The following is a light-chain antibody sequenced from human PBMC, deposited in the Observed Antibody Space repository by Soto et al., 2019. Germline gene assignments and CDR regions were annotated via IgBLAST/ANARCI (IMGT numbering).Light chain of an antibody. CDR2: DAS. CDR3: QQRTDRPPWT. V-gene: IGKV3-11*01. J-gene: IGKJ1*01. CDR1: QSIGLA. Sequence: EIVLTQSPATLSLSPGETATLSCRASQSIGLAIAWYQHKPGQAPRLLIFDASQRATGIPARFRGSGSGTDFNLSISSLEPEDFAVYYCQQRTDRPPWTFGQGTKVDIK.